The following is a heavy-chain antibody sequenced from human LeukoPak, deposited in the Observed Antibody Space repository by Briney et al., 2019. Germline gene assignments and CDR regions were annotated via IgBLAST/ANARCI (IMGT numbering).Heavy chain of an antibody. V-gene: IGHV4-39*01. CDR2: IFYTEMT. J-gene: IGHJ6*03. D-gene: IGHD5-18*01. CDR1: GGSINSISSY. CDR3: ARTTEGGYTYGYFYYYYMDV. Sequence: SETLSLTCTVSGGSINSISSYWGWIRQPPGKGLEWIGSIFYTEMTYYNPSLKSRVTISVDTSKNQFSLKLSSVTAADTAVYYCARTTEGGYTYGYFYYYYMDVWGKGTTVTISS.